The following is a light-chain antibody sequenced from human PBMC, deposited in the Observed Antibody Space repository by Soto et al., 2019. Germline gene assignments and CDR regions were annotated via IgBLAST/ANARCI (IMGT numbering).Light chain of an antibody. CDR1: QSVSSSY. CDR3: QQYGSSPWT. Sequence: EIVLTQSPGTLSLSPGERATLSCRASQSVSSSYLAWYQQKPGQGPRLLIDGASSRATGIPDRFSGSGSGTDFTLTISRLESEDFAVYYCQQYGSSPWTFGQGTKVEIK. V-gene: IGKV3-20*01. CDR2: GAS. J-gene: IGKJ1*01.